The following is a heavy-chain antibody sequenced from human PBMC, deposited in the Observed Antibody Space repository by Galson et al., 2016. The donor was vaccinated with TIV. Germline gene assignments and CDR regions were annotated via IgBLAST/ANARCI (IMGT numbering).Heavy chain of an antibody. CDR3: ARMPFCSGIWCYLREAFDV. CDR1: GFSLRTNGMR. CDR2: IDGDDDK. V-gene: IGHV2-70*04. D-gene: IGHD3-10*02. Sequence: PALVTPTQILTLTCTFSGFSLRTNGMRVSWIRQPPGKALEWLARIDGDDDKFYSASLKTRLTISKDTSKNQVVLTMTNMDPVDTATYYCARMPFCSGIWCYLREAFDVWGQGTMVTVSS. J-gene: IGHJ3*01.